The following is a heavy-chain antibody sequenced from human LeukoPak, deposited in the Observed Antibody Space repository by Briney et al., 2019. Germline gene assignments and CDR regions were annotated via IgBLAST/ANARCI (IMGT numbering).Heavy chain of an antibody. J-gene: IGHJ4*02. CDR2: ISSSSSYI. D-gene: IGHD2-2*03. V-gene: IGHV3-21*01. CDR3: ARDMDMGDY. Sequence: GRSLRLSCAASGFTFSSYSMNWVRQAPGKGLESVSSISSSSSYIYYADSVKGRFTISRDNAKNSLYLQMNSLRAEDTAVYYCARDMDMGDYWGQGTLVTVSS. CDR1: GFTFSSYS.